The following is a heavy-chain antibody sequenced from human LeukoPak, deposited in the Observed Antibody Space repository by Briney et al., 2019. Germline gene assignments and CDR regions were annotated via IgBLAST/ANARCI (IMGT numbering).Heavy chain of an antibody. D-gene: IGHD4-17*01. V-gene: IGHV1-18*01. CDR3: AKDLWASYRWSGFQLRDDYYYYGMDV. Sequence: GASVKVSCKASGYTFTSYGISWVRQAPGQGLEWMGWISAYNGNTNYAQKLQGRVTMTTDTSTSTAYMELRSLRSDDTAVYYCAKDLWASYRWSGFQLRDDYYYYGMDVWGQGTTVTVSS. J-gene: IGHJ6*02. CDR2: ISAYNGNT. CDR1: GYTFTSYG.